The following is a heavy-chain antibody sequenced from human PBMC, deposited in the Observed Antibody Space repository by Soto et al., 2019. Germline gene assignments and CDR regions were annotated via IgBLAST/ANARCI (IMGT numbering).Heavy chain of an antibody. Sequence: SETLSLTCTVSGGSLSSYYWGWIRQSPGKELEWIGSVFYTGNTNANPSLKSRVTLSIDTSKNQFSLRLSSVTSADTAIYYCARGNVATETTTPLDIWGQGTMVTVSS. CDR3: ARGNVATETTTPLDI. CDR1: GGSLSSYY. CDR2: VFYTGNT. V-gene: IGHV4-59*01. J-gene: IGHJ3*02. D-gene: IGHD1-26*01.